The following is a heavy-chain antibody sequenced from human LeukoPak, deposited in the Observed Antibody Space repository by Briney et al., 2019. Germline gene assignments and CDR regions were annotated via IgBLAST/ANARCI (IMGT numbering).Heavy chain of an antibody. Sequence: SETLSLTCTVSGGSISTYYWSWIRQHPEKGLEWIGYLYSVGSTYYNPSLKSRVTISVDTSKNQVSLKMTSVTAADTAVYYCARDSSGDYWYFGLWGRGTLVTVSS. J-gene: IGHJ2*01. CDR1: GGSISTYY. V-gene: IGHV4-59*06. CDR3: ARDSSGDYWYFGL. CDR2: LYSVGST. D-gene: IGHD4-17*01.